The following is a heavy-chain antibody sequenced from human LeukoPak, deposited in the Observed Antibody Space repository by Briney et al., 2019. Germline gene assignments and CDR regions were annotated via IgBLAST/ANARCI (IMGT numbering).Heavy chain of an antibody. CDR1: GFTFSSYS. Sequence: GGSLRLSYAASGFTFSSYSMNWVRQAPGKGLEWVSSISSSSSYIYYADSVKGRFTISRGNAKNSLYLQMNSLRAEDTAVYYCAIDRELIVGATLVYWGQGTLVTVSS. J-gene: IGHJ4*02. D-gene: IGHD1-26*01. CDR2: ISSSSSYI. CDR3: AIDRELIVGATLVY. V-gene: IGHV3-21*01.